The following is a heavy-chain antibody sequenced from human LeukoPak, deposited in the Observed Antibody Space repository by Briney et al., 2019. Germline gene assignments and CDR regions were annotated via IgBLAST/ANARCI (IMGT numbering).Heavy chain of an antibody. CDR3: ARDRGETGELYYFDY. CDR1: GYTFTSYY. Sequence: GASVKVSCKASGYTFTSYYMHWVRQAPGQGLEWMGIINPSGGSTSYAQKFQGRVTMTTDTSTSTAYMELRSLRSDDTAVYYCARDRGETGELYYFDYWGQGTLVTVSS. V-gene: IGHV1-46*01. CDR2: INPSGGST. D-gene: IGHD7-27*01. J-gene: IGHJ4*02.